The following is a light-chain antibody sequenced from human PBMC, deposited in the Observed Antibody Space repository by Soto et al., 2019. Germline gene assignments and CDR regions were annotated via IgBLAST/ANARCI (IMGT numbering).Light chain of an antibody. V-gene: IGKV1-39*01. J-gene: IGKJ1*01. CDR1: QSISGY. CDR2: AAS. Sequence: DIQMTQSPFSLSASVGDRVTIACRASQSISGYLNWYQQKPGKAPKLLIYAASGLQGGVPSRFSGSGSETDLSLTMNRLQPEDFATYYCQQSSSTPWTFGQGTKVEIK. CDR3: QQSSSTPWT.